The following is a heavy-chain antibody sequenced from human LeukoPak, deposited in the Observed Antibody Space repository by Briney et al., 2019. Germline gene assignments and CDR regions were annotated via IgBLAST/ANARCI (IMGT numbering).Heavy chain of an antibody. CDR3: AKAPYCGGDCYNFDS. J-gene: IGHJ4*02. Sequence: PGGPLRLSCTASGFTFSSYAMSWVRLAPGKGLEWVSAISGSGVSAYYADSVKGRFTISRDNSKNTLYLQMNSLRAEDTAVYYCAKAPYCGGDCYNFDSWGQGTLVTVSS. V-gene: IGHV3-23*01. D-gene: IGHD2-21*02. CDR2: ISGSGVSA. CDR1: GFTFSSYA.